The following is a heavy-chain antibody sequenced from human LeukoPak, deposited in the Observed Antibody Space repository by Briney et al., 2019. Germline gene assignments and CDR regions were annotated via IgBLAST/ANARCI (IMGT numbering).Heavy chain of an antibody. CDR2: INHSGST. Sequence: SETLSLTCAVSGYSISSGYYWGWIRQPPGKGLEWIGEINHSGSTNYNPSLKSRVTISVDTSKNQFSLKLSSVSAADTAVYYCARRGRGYCSSTSCYRAGAFDIWGQGTMVTVSS. V-gene: IGHV4-38-2*01. J-gene: IGHJ3*02. CDR3: ARRGRGYCSSTSCYRAGAFDI. D-gene: IGHD2-2*02. CDR1: GYSISSGYY.